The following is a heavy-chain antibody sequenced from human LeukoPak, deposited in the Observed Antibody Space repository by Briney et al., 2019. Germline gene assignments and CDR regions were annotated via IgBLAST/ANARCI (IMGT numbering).Heavy chain of an antibody. V-gene: IGHV4-4*02. Sequence: PSETLSLTCAVSGGSISSSNWWSWVRQPPGEGLEWIGEIHHSGSTNYSPSLKSRVTISVDKSKNQFSLKLRSMTAADTAVYYCARGTRRDGYKYYFEYWGQGILVTVSS. J-gene: IGHJ4*02. CDR2: IHHSGST. CDR1: GGSISSSNW. CDR3: ARGTRRDGYKYYFEY. D-gene: IGHD5-24*01.